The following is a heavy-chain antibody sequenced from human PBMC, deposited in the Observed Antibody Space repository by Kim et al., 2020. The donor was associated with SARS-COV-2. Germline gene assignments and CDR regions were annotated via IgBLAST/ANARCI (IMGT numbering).Heavy chain of an antibody. CDR2: ISAYNGNT. D-gene: IGHD4-17*01. Sequence: ASVKVSCKASGYTFTSYGISWVRQAPGQGLEWMGWISAYNGNTNYAQKLQGRVTMTTDTSTSTAYMELRSLRSDDTAVYYCARVGPLGGDYSVFSYWYFDLWGRGTLVTVSS. CDR3: ARVGPLGGDYSVFSYWYFDL. V-gene: IGHV1-18*01. CDR1: GYTFTSYG. J-gene: IGHJ2*01.